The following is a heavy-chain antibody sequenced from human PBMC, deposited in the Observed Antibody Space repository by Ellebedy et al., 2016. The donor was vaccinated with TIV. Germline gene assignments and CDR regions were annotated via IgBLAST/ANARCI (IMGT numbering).Heavy chain of an antibody. CDR2: ISGSVMGIYT. CDR1: GFTFSNHA. CDR3: AKGRGGGSDSSAPRYYFDY. V-gene: IGHV3-23*01. J-gene: IGHJ4*02. D-gene: IGHD3-22*01. Sequence: GESLKISCAASGFTFSNHAMTWVRQAPGKGLEWVSVISGSVMGIYTYYADSVKGRFTISRDNSKNILYLQMNSLRAEDTAIYYCAKGRGGGSDSSAPRYYFDYWGLGTLVTVSS.